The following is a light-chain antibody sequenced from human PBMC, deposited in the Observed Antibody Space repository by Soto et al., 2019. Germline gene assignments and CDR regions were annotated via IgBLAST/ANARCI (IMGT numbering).Light chain of an antibody. CDR2: EVV. Sequence: QSVLTQPASVSGSPGQSISISCSGTSRVIGAYNYVSWYLQHPGKAPKLMIYEVVNRPSGVSNRFSGSKSGNTASLTISGLQAEDEADYYCCSYADGSIYVFGTGTKVTVL. J-gene: IGLJ1*01. V-gene: IGLV2-14*01. CDR1: SRVIGAYNY. CDR3: CSYADGSIYV.